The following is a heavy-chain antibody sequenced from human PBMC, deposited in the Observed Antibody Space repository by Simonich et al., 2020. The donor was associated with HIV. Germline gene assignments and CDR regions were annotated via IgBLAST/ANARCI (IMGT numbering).Heavy chain of an antibody. D-gene: IGHD2-15*01. Sequence: EVQLVESGGGLVKPGGSLRLSCAASGFTFSNAWMSWVRQAPRNGLEWGSRIKSKTDGEKTHYAAPVKGRFTISRDDSKNTLYLQMNSLKTEDTAVYFCTTDDYSYYFDYWGQGTLVTVSS. CDR1: GFTFSNAW. V-gene: IGHV3-15*01. CDR2: IKSKTDGEKT. CDR3: TTDDYSYYFDY. J-gene: IGHJ4*02.